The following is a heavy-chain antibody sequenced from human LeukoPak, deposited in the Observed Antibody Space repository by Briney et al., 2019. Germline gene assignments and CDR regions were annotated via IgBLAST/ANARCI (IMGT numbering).Heavy chain of an antibody. CDR1: GFTFSTYD. V-gene: IGHV3-21*01. D-gene: IGHD1-7*01. CDR3: ARWKTATTSDY. CDR2: ISSSSTYI. J-gene: IGHJ4*02. Sequence: GGSLRLSCAASGFTFSTYDMNWVRQAPGEGLEWVSSISSSSTYIYYADSVKGRFTISRDNAKNSLYLQMSGLRADDTAVYCCARWKTATTSDYWGQGTLVTVSS.